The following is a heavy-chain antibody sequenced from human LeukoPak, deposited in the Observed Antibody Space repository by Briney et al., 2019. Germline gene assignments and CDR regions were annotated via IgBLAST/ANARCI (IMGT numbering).Heavy chain of an antibody. D-gene: IGHD1-1*01. CDR1: GFTFSDYY. CDR3: ARGWNGRGYNWFDP. CDR2: ISSSGSTI. V-gene: IGHV3-11*01. J-gene: IGHJ5*02. Sequence: PGGSLRLPCAASGFTFSDYYMSWIRQAPGKELEWVSYISSSGSTIYYAASVKGRFTISRDNAKNSLYLQMNSLRAEATDVYYYARGWNGRGYNWFDPWGQGTLVTVSS.